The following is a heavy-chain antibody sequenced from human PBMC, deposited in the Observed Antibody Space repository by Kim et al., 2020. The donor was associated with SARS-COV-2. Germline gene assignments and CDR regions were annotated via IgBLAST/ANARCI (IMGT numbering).Heavy chain of an antibody. CDR3: ARDEDLYSSGKDAFDI. Sequence: SVKDQFTISRENAKTSRYLQMNSLRAEDTAVYYCARDEDLYSSGKDAFDIWGQGTMVTVSS. D-gene: IGHD6-19*01. J-gene: IGHJ3*02. V-gene: IGHV3-11*06.